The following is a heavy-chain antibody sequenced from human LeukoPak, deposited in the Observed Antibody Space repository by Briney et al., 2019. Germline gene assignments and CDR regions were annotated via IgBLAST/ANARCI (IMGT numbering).Heavy chain of an antibody. CDR1: GASIGSYF. CDR2: IYYGGGT. V-gene: IGHV4-59*01. Sequence: SETLSLTCTVSGASIGSYFWSWIRQPPGKGLEWIGYIYYGGGTNYNPSFESRITISVDTSKNRISLNLTSVTASDTAIYYCARERGDYDSDNWFDSWGQGTLATVSS. D-gene: IGHD4-17*01. J-gene: IGHJ5*01. CDR3: ARERGDYDSDNWFDS.